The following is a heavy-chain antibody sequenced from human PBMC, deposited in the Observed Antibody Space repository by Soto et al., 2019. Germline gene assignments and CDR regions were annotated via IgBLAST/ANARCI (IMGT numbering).Heavy chain of an antibody. CDR3: ARIETGRVVTRPNWLDP. Sequence: GASVKVSCKASGYTFTSYAMRWARHSPGQRLEWMGWINAGNGNTKYSQKFQGRVTTTRDTSASTTYLELSSLTPEDTAIYYCARIETGRVVTRPNWLDPWGQGTLVTVSS. V-gene: IGHV1-3*01. CDR1: GYTFTSYA. CDR2: INAGNGNT. D-gene: IGHD2-21*02. J-gene: IGHJ5*02.